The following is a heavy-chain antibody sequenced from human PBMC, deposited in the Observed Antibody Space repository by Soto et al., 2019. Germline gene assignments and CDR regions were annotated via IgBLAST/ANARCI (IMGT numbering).Heavy chain of an antibody. CDR2: IYTSGST. CDR3: ARDWEQQLVHGNWFDP. Sequence: SATLSLTCTVSGGSISSYYWSWIRQPAGKGLEWIGRIYTSGSTNYNPSLKSRVTMSVDTSKNQFSLKLSSVTAADTAVYYCARDWEQQLVHGNWFDPWGQGTLVTVSS. CDR1: GGSISSYY. D-gene: IGHD6-13*01. J-gene: IGHJ5*02. V-gene: IGHV4-4*07.